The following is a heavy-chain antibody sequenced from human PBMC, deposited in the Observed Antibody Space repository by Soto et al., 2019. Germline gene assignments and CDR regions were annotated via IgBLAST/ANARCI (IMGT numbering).Heavy chain of an antibody. Sequence: SETLSLTCTVSGGSISSGGYYWSWIRQHPGKGLEWIGYIYSSGSTYYRPSLKSRVTISVDPSKSQFSLKLSSVTAADTAVYYCARDSYAQFDPGGQGTLVTVYS. V-gene: IGHV4-31*03. D-gene: IGHD2-2*01. J-gene: IGHJ5*02. CDR1: GGSISSGGYY. CDR3: ARDSYAQFDP. CDR2: IYSSGST.